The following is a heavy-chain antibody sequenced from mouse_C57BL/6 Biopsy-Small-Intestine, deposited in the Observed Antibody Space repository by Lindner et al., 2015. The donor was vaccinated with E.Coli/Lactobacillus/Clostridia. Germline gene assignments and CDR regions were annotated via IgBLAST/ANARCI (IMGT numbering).Heavy chain of an antibody. Sequence: VQLQESGPELVKPGASVKMSCKASGYTFTTYIMHWVKQKPGQGLEWIGYIDPYNAGTEYNEKFKGKATLTSDKSSSTAYMEISSLISEDSAVYYCTRSYYSNYGYFDYWGQGTTLTVSS. V-gene: IGHV1-14*01. CDR2: IDPYNAGT. D-gene: IGHD2-5*01. CDR1: GYTFTTYI. J-gene: IGHJ2*01. CDR3: TRSYYSNYGYFDY.